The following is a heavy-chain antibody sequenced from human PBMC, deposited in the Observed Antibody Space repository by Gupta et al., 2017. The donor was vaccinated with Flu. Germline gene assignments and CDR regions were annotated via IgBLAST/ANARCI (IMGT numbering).Heavy chain of an antibody. Sequence: SISGVDTFWGWIRQAPGKGLEWIGSISHGGTTDQNPALRGRINQAVDTAKSHFSLKLIYVTAADTAVYYGARHFEGGIDYWGQGILVTVSS. CDR2: ISHGGTT. D-gene: IGHD3-16*01. J-gene: IGHJ4*02. V-gene: IGHV4-39*01. CDR1: SISGVDTF. CDR3: ARHFEGGIDY.